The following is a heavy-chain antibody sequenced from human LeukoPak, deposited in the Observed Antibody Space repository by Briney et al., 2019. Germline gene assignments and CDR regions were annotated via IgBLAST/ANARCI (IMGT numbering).Heavy chain of an antibody. D-gene: IGHD6-19*01. Sequence: KGGESLKIYCKASGYPFTDHWIGWVRPMPGKGLEWMGIIYPGESDTIYSPSFQGQVTISADKSISTAYLQWRNLQAPDTAMYYCARGDNSGWYFFDYWGQGTLVTVSS. CDR1: GYPFTDHW. CDR3: ARGDNSGWYFFDY. J-gene: IGHJ4*02. V-gene: IGHV5-51*01. CDR2: IYPGESDT.